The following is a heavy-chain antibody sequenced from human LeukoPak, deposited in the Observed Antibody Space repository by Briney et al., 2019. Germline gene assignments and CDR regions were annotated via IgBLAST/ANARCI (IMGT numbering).Heavy chain of an antibody. Sequence: ASVKVSCKTSGYILIDHYLHWVRQAPGQGLEWMGWINPKSGVTDYAQTLQGRVTVTRDTSMSTVYMDLSRLRSDDTAVYYCTRGGGSSGYPDYWGQGTLVTVSS. J-gene: IGHJ4*02. CDR1: GYILIDHY. D-gene: IGHD3-22*01. V-gene: IGHV1-2*02. CDR3: TRGGGSSGYPDY. CDR2: INPKSGVT.